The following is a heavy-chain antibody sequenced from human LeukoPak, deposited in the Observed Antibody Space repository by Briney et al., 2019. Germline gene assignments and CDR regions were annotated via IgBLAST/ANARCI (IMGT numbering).Heavy chain of an antibody. J-gene: IGHJ4*02. CDR2: IYYSGST. V-gene: IGHV4-31*03. D-gene: IGHD1-26*01. CDR1: GGSISSGDYY. CDR3: ARAAYSGSYHSDY. Sequence: PSETLSLTCTVSGGSISSGDYYWSWIRQHPGRGLEWIGYIYYSGSTYYNPSLKSRVTISVDTSKNQFSLKLSSVTAADTAVYYCARAAYSGSYHSDYWGQGTLVTVSS.